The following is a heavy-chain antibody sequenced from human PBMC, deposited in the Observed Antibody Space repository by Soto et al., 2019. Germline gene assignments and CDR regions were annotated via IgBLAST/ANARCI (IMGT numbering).Heavy chain of an antibody. CDR3: ARLNVVTAATSWRLKGNWFDP. CDR2: IYYTGST. J-gene: IGHJ5*02. CDR1: GGSISSSSYY. D-gene: IGHD2-2*01. V-gene: IGHV4-39*01. Sequence: PSETLSLTCTVSGGSISSSSYYWGWIRQPPGKGLEWIGSIYYTGSTYYNPSLKSRVTISVDTSKNQLSLRLSSVTAADTAVYYCARLNVVTAATSWRLKGNWFDPWGQGTLVTVSS.